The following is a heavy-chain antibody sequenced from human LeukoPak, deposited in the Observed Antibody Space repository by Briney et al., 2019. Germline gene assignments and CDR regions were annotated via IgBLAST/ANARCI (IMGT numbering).Heavy chain of an antibody. CDR3: ARSGLSSTVTTAYYYGMDV. CDR2: IYYSGST. D-gene: IGHD4-17*01. V-gene: IGHV4-59*01. J-gene: IGHJ6*02. CDR1: GGSISSYY. Sequence: SETLSLTCTVSGGSISSYYWSWIRQPPGKGLEWIGYIYYSGSTNYNPSLKSRVTISVDTSKNQFSLKLSSVTAADTAVYYCARSGLSSTVTTAYYYGMDVWGQGITVTVSS.